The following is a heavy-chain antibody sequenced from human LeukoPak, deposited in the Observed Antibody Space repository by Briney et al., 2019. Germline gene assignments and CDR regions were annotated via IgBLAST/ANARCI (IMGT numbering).Heavy chain of an antibody. D-gene: IGHD4-11*01. V-gene: IGHV3-53*01. CDR2: IYSEGST. CDR1: GFTVSNTY. J-gene: IGHJ4*02. Sequence: PGGSLRLSCAASGFTVSNTYMSWVRQAPGKGLEWVSAIYSEGSTYYLDSVRGRFTISRDSSNNTLYLQMNSLRADDTAVYYCARLHRQQFTSFDYWGQGTLITVS. CDR3: ARLHRQQFTSFDY.